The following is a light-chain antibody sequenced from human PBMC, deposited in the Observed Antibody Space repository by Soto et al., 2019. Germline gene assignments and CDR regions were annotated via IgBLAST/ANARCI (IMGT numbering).Light chain of an antibody. CDR3: CSYADSTTWV. J-gene: IGLJ1*01. CDR1: NSDVGSYNL. CDR2: EGS. Sequence: QSVLTQPASVSGSPGQSITISCTGTNSDVGSYNLVSWYQQNPGKAPKLIIYEGSKRPSGISNRFSGSKSGNTASLTISGLQAEDESDYYCCSYADSTTWVFGTGTKVPS. V-gene: IGLV2-23*01.